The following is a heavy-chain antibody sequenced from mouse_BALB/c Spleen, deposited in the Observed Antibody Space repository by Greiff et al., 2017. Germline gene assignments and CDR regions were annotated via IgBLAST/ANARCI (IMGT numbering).Heavy chain of an antibody. V-gene: IGHV5-6-4*01. CDR2: ISSGGSYT. D-gene: IGHD1-1*01. CDR1: GFTFSSYT. Sequence: EVKLVESGGGLVKPGGSLKLSCAASGFTFSSYTMSWVRQTPEKRLEWVATISSGGSYTYYPDSVKGRFTISRDNAKNTLYLQMSSLKSEDTAMYYCTRAYGSNYYAMDYWGQGTSVTVSS. CDR3: TRAYGSNYYAMDY. J-gene: IGHJ4*01.